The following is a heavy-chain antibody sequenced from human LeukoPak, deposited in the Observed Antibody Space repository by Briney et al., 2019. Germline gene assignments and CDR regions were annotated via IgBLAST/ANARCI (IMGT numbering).Heavy chain of an antibody. CDR3: ARGVESHFDY. CDR2: INPNSGDT. J-gene: IGHJ4*02. V-gene: IGHV1-2*02. Sequence: ASVKVSCKASGYTFSGYYMHWVRQAPGQGLEWMGWINPNSGDTNYAQNLQGRVTMTRDPSINTAYVELSRLRSDDTAVYYCARGVESHFDYWGQGTLVTVSS. CDR1: GYTFSGYY. D-gene: IGHD3-3*01.